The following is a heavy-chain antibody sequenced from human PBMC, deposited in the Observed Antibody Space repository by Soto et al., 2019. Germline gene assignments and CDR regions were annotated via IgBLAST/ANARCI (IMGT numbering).Heavy chain of an antibody. CDR1: AFSLSGHH. Sequence: GGSLRLSCAASAFSLSGHHMGWVRQAPGKGLEWVAAISDDGTNKYTADSVKGRFTISRDNSRNTVYLQVNSLRIEDTAVYYCARRLTTTVTAMGYWGQGTPVTVSS. J-gene: IGHJ4*02. V-gene: IGHV3-30*19. CDR3: ARRLTTTVTAMGY. CDR2: ISDDGTNK. D-gene: IGHD2-21*02.